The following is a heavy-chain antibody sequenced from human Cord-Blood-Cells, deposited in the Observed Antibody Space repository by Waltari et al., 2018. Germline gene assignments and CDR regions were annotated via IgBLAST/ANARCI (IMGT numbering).Heavy chain of an antibody. Sequence: QVQLQESGPGLVKPSGTLSLTCAVPVGSISSSNRWSWVRQPPGKGLEWIGEIYHSGSTNYNPSLKSRVTISVDKSKNQFSLKLSSVTAADTAVYYCNSRSDSSGYYGVDIWGQGTMVTVSS. J-gene: IGHJ3*02. V-gene: IGHV4-4*02. D-gene: IGHD3-22*01. CDR2: IYHSGST. CDR3: NSRSDSSGYYGVDI. CDR1: VGSISSSNR.